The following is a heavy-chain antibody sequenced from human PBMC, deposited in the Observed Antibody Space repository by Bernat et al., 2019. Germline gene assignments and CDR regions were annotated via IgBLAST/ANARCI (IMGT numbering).Heavy chain of an antibody. CDR1: GFTFSSYG. CDR3: AKDLAPRAMDV. D-gene: IGHD3-16*01. CDR2: ISYDGSNK. J-gene: IGHJ6*02. V-gene: IGHV3-30*18. Sequence: QVQLVESGGGVVQPGRSLRLSCAASGFTFSSYGMHWVRQAPGKGLEWVAVISYDGSNKYYADSVKGRFTISRDNSKNTLYLQMNSLRAEDTAVYYCAKDLAPRAMDVWGQGTTVTVSS.